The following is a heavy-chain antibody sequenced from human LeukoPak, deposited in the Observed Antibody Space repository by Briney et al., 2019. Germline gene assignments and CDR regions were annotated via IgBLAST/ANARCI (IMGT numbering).Heavy chain of an antibody. D-gene: IGHD3-9*01. V-gene: IGHV3-21*01. CDR1: GFTFSSYA. CDR2: ITSGGDYI. CDR3: ARGHYDVLAASYKWTPDY. J-gene: IGHJ4*02. Sequence: GESLRLSCAASGFTFSSYAMSWVRQAPGKGLEWVSSITSGGDYIYYADSVKGRFTTSRDNAKNSLSLQLNSLRVEDTAVYYCARGHYDVLAASYKWTPDYWGQGTLVTVSS.